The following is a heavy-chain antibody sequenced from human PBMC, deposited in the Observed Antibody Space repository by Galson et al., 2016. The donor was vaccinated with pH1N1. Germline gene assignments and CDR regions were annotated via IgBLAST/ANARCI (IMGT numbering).Heavy chain of an antibody. CDR1: GFSLSTSGMC. CDR2: IDWDDDK. CDR3: ARMTYGDYSNWFDP. V-gene: IGHV2-70*01. J-gene: IGHJ5*02. D-gene: IGHD4-17*01. Sequence: PALVKPTQTLTLTCTFSGFSLSTSGMCVSWIRRPPGKALEWLALIDWDDDKYYSTSLKTRLTISKDTSKNQVVLTMTNMDPVDTATYYCARMTYGDYSNWFDPWGQGTLVTVSS.